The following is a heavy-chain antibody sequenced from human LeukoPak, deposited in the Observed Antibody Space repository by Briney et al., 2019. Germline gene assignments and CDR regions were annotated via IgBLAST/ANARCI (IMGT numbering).Heavy chain of an antibody. Sequence: GGSLRLSCAASGFTFSSYAVIWVPQAPGKGLECVSSICNSSSSIYYADSVRGRFSIYRDNARNSLYLQMNSLRAEDTAVYYCVRIPNSANFPNWFDPWGQGTLVTVSS. CDR2: ICNSSSSI. J-gene: IGHJ5*02. CDR1: GFTFSSYA. D-gene: IGHD2/OR15-2a*01. V-gene: IGHV3-21*01. CDR3: VRIPNSANFPNWFDP.